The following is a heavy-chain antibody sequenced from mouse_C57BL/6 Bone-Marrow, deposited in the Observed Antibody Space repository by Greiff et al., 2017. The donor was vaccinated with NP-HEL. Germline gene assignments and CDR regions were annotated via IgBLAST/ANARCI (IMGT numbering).Heavy chain of an antibody. D-gene: IGHD2-4*01. CDR3: ARRGTMIWRGHWYFDV. V-gene: IGHV1-72*01. CDR2: IDPNSGGT. Sequence: QVQLQQPGAELVKPGASVKLSCKASGSTFTSYWMHWVKQRPGRGLEWIGRIDPNSGGTKYNEKFKSKATLPVDKPSSTAYMQLSSRTSEDSAVYYCARRGTMIWRGHWYFDVWGTGTTVTVSS. CDR1: GSTFTSYW. J-gene: IGHJ1*03.